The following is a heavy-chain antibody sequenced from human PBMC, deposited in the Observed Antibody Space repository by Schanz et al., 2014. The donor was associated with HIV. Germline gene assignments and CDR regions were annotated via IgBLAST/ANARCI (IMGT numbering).Heavy chain of an antibody. V-gene: IGHV3-30*18. Sequence: QVQLVESGGCVVQPGRSLRLSCAASGFAFSNYGMHWARQAPGKGLEWVAVTSYDGANKYYGDTVKGRFTISRDNSKNTLFLQMNSLRVEDTALYYCVKDSGTLVSGARWFDPWGQGTLVTVSS. D-gene: IGHD6-19*01. CDR3: VKDSGTLVSGARWFDP. J-gene: IGHJ5*02. CDR1: GFAFSNYG. CDR2: TSYDGANK.